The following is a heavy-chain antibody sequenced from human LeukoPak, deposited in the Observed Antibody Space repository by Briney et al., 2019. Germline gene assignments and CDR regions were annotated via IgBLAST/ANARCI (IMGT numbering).Heavy chain of an antibody. D-gene: IGHD6-13*01. CDR1: GGSFSSYY. CDR3: ARQVSHIAAAGPSFDY. J-gene: IGHJ4*02. Sequence: SETLSLTCTVSGGSFSSYYWSWIRQPPGKGLEWIGYIYYSGSTNYNPSLKSRVTISVDTSKNQFSLKLSSVTAADTAVYYCARQVSHIAAAGPSFDYWGQGTLVTVSS. CDR2: IYYSGST. V-gene: IGHV4-59*08.